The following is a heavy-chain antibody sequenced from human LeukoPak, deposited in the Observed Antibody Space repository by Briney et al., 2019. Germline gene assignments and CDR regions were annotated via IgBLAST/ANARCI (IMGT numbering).Heavy chain of an antibody. J-gene: IGHJ6*02. CDR2: IYSGGST. CDR1: GFTVSSNY. Sequence: GGSLRLSCAASGFTVSSNYMSWVRQAPGKGLEWVSVIYSGGSTYYADSVKGRFTISRDNSKNTLYLQMNSLRAEDTAVYYCAGGIAVAQARYYGMDVWGQGTTVTVSS. CDR3: AGGIAVAQARYYGMDV. D-gene: IGHD6-19*01. V-gene: IGHV3-53*01.